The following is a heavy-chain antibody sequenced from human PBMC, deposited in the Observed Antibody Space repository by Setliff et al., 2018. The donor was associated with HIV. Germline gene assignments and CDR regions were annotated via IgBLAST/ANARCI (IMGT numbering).Heavy chain of an antibody. J-gene: IGHJ6*02. CDR3: ARRGSSNFDSSRWFYYGLDV. CDR2: ISFDGSNK. CDR1: GFNFSSHT. V-gene: IGHV3-30-3*01. D-gene: IGHD3-22*01. Sequence: LSLSCAASGFNFSSHTMNWIRQAPGKGLEWVAVISFDGSNKYYADSVKGRFTVSRDNPKNTLYLQMNSLRAEDTALYYCARRGSSNFDSSRWFYYGLDVWGQGTTVTVSS.